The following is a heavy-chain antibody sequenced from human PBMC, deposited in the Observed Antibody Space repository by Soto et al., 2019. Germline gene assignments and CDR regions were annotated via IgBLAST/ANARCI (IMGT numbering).Heavy chain of an antibody. V-gene: IGHV4-61*01. Sequence: SETLSLTCSVSGGPVSDKTYYWSWIRQPPGKRLEWIGYVYYSGTTNYNPSLKSRVTISVDLSKNRFSLRLSSVTTADTALYYCARTTAVPNTLRSRYFFDYWGQGTLVTVSS. CDR2: VYYSGTT. CDR1: GGPVSDKTYY. CDR3: ARTTAVPNTLRSRYFFDY. J-gene: IGHJ4*02. D-gene: IGHD4-17*01.